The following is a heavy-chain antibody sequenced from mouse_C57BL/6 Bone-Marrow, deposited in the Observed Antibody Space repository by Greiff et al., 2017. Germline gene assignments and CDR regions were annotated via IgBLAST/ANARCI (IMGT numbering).Heavy chain of an antibody. CDR1: GFTFTDYY. Sequence: EVKLMESGGGLVQPGGSLSLSCAASGFTFTDYYMSWVRQPPGKGLEWIAASRNKANDYTTEYSATVKGRFIVSRDTSQSILYLQMNALRAEDTAFYYCASDAPFYGSSLHYFDYWGQVTTLTVSS. CDR2: SRNKANDYTT. J-gene: IGHJ2*01. D-gene: IGHD1-1*01. CDR3: ASDAPFYGSSLHYFDY. V-gene: IGHV7-1*02.